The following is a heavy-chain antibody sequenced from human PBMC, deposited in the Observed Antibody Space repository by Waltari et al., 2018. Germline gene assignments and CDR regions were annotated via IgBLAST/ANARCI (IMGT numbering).Heavy chain of an antibody. V-gene: IGHV4-34*01. Sequence: QVQLQQWGVGLLKPSETLSLTCAVSSESFSASSWYWIRQPPGKGLEGIGEINYSGNTNYNSSLRSRVTILADASKIQVSLKLRAATAADTAMYYCARGRPSDDGRLLGFFDWGQGILVTVAS. CDR1: SESFSASS. J-gene: IGHJ4*02. CDR3: ARGRPSDDGRLLGFFD. D-gene: IGHD3-3*01. CDR2: INYSGNT.